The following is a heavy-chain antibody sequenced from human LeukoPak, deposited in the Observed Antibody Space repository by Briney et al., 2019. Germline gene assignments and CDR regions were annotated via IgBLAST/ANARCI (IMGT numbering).Heavy chain of an antibody. D-gene: IGHD6-13*01. CDR2: ISGSGGST. V-gene: IGHV3-23*01. J-gene: IGHJ4*02. CDR3: AQHLRYSSSWSYLDY. CDR1: GFTFSSYA. Sequence: GGSLRLSCAASGFTFSSYAMIWVRQAPGKGLEWVSAISGSGGSTYYADSVKGRFTISRDNSKNTLYLQMNSLRAEDTAIYYCAQHLRYSSSWSYLDYWGQGTVLTVSS.